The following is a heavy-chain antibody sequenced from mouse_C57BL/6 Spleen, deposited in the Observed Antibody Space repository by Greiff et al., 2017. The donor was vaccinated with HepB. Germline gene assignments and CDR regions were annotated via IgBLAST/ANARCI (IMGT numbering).Heavy chain of an antibody. CDR3: ARASLLPFAY. V-gene: IGHV1-18*01. CDR1: GYTFTDYN. CDR2: INPNNGGT. Sequence: EVQLQQSGPELVKPGASVKIPCKASGYTFTDYNMDWVKQSHGKSLEWIGDINPNNGGTIYNQKFKGKATLTVDNSSSTAYMELRSLTSEDTAVYDRARASLLPFAYWGQGTLVTVSA. D-gene: IGHD2-1*01. J-gene: IGHJ3*01.